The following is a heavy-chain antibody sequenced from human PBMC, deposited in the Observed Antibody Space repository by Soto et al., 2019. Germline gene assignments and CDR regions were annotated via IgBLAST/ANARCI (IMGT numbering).Heavy chain of an antibody. CDR2: TYYKSKWYT. V-gene: IGHV6-1*01. J-gene: IGHJ6*02. D-gene: IGHD3-3*01. CDR3: TTGATSGRYGNYYYGIDV. CDR1: GDSVASNSAA. Sequence: SQTLSLTCAISGDSVASNSAAWNWSRQSPSSGLEWLGRTYYKSKWYTDYAESVKSLITINPDTSKNQVSLQLKSVTPEDTAVYYCTTGATSGRYGNYYYGIDVWGQGTTVTVSS.